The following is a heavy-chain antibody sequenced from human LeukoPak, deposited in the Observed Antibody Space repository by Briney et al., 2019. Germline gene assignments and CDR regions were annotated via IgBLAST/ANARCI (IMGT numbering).Heavy chain of an antibody. CDR2: ISGSGVST. V-gene: IGHV3-23*01. Sequence: GGSLRLSCAASGFTFSSYAMSWVRQAPGKGLEWVSAISGSGVSTYYADSVKGRFTISRDNSKNTLYLQMNSLRAEDTAVYYCAKKPAYYFDSSAYSKYDYWGQGTLVTVSS. CDR3: AKKPAYYFDSSAYSKYDY. J-gene: IGHJ4*02. D-gene: IGHD3-22*01. CDR1: GFTFSSYA.